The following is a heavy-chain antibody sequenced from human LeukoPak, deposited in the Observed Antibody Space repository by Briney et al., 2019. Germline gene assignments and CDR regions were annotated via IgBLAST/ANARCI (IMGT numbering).Heavy chain of an antibody. CDR3: ARGIAAFYYFDY. CDR2: IYYSGST. J-gene: IGHJ4*02. CDR1: GGSISSYY. V-gene: IGHV4-59*08. D-gene: IGHD6-25*01. Sequence: SETLSLTCTVSGGSISSYYWSWIRQPPGKGLEWIGYIYYSGSTNYNPSLKSRVTISVDTSKNQFSLKLSSVTAADTAVCYCARGIAAFYYFDYWGQGTLVTVSS.